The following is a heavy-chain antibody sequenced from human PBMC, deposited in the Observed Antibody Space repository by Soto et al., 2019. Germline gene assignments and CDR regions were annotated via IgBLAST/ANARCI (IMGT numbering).Heavy chain of an antibody. CDR2: INSDGSDT. D-gene: IGHD6-19*01. CDR1: GFAFGSYW. Sequence: EVQLVESGGGLVQPGGSLRLSCAASGFAFGSYWMHWVRQAPGKGLVWVARINSDGSDTSYANSVKGRFTISRDNGKTTVSLQMNSLRDEDTAVYFCARDAVAATWYFDIWGRGTLVAVSS. J-gene: IGHJ2*01. CDR3: ARDAVAATWYFDI. V-gene: IGHV3-74*01.